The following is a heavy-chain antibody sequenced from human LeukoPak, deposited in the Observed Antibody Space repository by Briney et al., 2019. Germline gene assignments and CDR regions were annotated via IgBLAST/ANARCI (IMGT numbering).Heavy chain of an antibody. CDR2: IYYSGST. V-gene: IGHV4-59*01. D-gene: IGHD3-3*02. Sequence: SETLSLTCTVSGGSISSYYWSWIRQPPGKGLEWIGYIYYSGSTNYNPSLKSRVTISVDTSKNQFSLKLSSVTAADTAVYYCARLASLEWLSSYYYYMDVWGKGTTVTVSS. CDR3: ARLASLEWLSSYYYYMDV. CDR1: GGSISSYY. J-gene: IGHJ6*03.